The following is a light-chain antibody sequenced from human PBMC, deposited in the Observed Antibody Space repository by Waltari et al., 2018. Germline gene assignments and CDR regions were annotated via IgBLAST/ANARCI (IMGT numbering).Light chain of an antibody. CDR2: ELS. CDR1: SSDVGGLNY. V-gene: IGLV2-11*01. J-gene: IGLJ3*02. Sequence: QSALTQPRSVSGSPGPSVTISCTGTSSDVGGLNYVSWYQQHPGKAPKLLIYELSKRPSGVPDRFSGSKSGNTASLTISGLQAEDEADYYCCSYAGSRVFGGGTKLTVL. CDR3: CSYAGSRV.